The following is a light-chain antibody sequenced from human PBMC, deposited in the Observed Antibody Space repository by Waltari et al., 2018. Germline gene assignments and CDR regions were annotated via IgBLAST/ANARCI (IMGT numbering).Light chain of an antibody. Sequence: EIVLTQSPVTLSVSPGERVTLSCRASLRIDFQLAWYQQRPGQAPRLVISDASHRAPGIPARFSGSGSGTDFTLTISSLEPEDIATYYCQQRSRWPLTFGGGTKVEF. V-gene: IGKV3-11*01. J-gene: IGKJ4*01. CDR3: QQRSRWPLT. CDR1: LRIDFQ. CDR2: DAS.